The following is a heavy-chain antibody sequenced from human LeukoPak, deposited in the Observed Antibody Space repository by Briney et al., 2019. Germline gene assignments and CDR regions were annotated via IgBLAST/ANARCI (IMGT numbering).Heavy chain of an antibody. D-gene: IGHD3-22*01. CDR2: IYSGGST. V-gene: IGHV3-53*01. CDR3: AREYYDNSGGEDAFDI. CDR1: GFTVSSNY. J-gene: IGHJ3*02. Sequence: PGGSLRLSCAASGFTVSSNYMNWVRQAPGKGLEWVSVIYSGGSTFYADSVEGQFTISRDNSNNTLYLQMNSLRAEDTAMYYCAREYYDNSGGEDAFDIWGPGTMVTVSS.